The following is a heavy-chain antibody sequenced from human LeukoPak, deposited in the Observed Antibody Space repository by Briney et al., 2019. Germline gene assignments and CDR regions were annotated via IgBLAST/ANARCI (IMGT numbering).Heavy chain of an antibody. CDR2: ISSTGTTI. Sequence: GGSLRLSCAASGFTFSNYNMNWVRQAPGKGLEWVSYISSTGTTIYYADSVKGRFTISRDNAKNSLYRQMNSLRAEDTAVYHCAMYCDSSGKNYWGQGTLVTVSS. CDR3: AMYCDSSGKNY. J-gene: IGHJ4*02. D-gene: IGHD3-22*01. CDR1: GFTFSNYN. V-gene: IGHV3-48*01.